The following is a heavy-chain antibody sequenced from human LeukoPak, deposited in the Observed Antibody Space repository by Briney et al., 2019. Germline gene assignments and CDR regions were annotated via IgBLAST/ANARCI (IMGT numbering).Heavy chain of an antibody. CDR3: ARTPNMVRGPNYYYYMDV. D-gene: IGHD3-10*01. CDR1: GGSISSSSYY. J-gene: IGHJ6*03. CDR2: IYTSGST. V-gene: IGHV4-61*02. Sequence: ASETLSLTCTVSGGSISSSSYYWSWIRQPAGKGLEWIGRIYTSGSTNYNPSLKSRVTISVDTSKNQFSLKLSSVTAADTAVYYCARTPNMVRGPNYYYYMDVWGKGTTVTVSS.